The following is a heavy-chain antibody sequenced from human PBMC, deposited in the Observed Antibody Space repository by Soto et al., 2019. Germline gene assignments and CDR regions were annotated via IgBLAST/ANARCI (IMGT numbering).Heavy chain of an antibody. CDR2: ISGNGGST. Sequence: GGSLRLSCAASGFTFSNYAMSWVRQAPGKGLEWVSAISGNGGSTYYADSVKGRFTISRDNSKNTLYLQMNSLRAEDTAVYYCAKPVAAALYYYGMDVWGQGTTVTVSS. J-gene: IGHJ6*02. CDR1: GFTFSNYA. CDR3: AKPVAAALYYYGMDV. D-gene: IGHD6-13*01. V-gene: IGHV3-23*01.